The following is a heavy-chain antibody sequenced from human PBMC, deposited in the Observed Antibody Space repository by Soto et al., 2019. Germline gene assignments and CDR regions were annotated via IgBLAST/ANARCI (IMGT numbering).Heavy chain of an antibody. Sequence: SETLSLTCDVSAYSGAPGGYWAWVRQPPGRGLEWLGDFYRSGRTYYSPSLRSRVTISLDMSENQFSLNVASLTAADTAVYYCVNRGGLSSADYWGRGILVTVSS. CDR2: FYRSGRT. J-gene: IGHJ4*02. V-gene: IGHV4-38-2*01. CDR1: AYSGAPGGY. CDR3: VNRGGLSSADY. D-gene: IGHD3-16*01.